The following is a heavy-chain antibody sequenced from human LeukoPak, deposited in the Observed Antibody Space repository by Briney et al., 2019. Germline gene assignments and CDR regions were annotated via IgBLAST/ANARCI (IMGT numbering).Heavy chain of an antibody. J-gene: IGHJ4*02. CDR1: GGSVTNENYY. CDR2: VYYSGST. CDR3: ARYAGRDAHFDH. Sequence: SETLSLTCTVSGGSVTNENYYWSWIRQPPGKGLEWIAYVYYSGSTNNNPSLWSRLSISVDTSKNQFSLKLSSVTAADTAVYYSARYAGRDAHFDHWGQGTLVTVSS. V-gene: IGHV4-61*01.